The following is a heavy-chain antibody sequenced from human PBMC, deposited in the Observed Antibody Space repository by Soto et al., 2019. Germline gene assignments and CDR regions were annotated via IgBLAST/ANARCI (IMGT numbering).Heavy chain of an antibody. D-gene: IGHD3-10*01. J-gene: IGHJ6*02. CDR2: ISGSGGST. CDR3: AKASGFGEFYYYYGMDV. CDR1: GFTFSSYA. Sequence: GGSLRLSCAASGFTFSSYAMSWVRQAPGKGLEWVSAISGSGGSTYYADSVKGRFTISRDNSKNTLYLQMNSLRAEDTAVYYCAKASGFGEFYYYYGMDVWGQGTTVTVSS. V-gene: IGHV3-23*01.